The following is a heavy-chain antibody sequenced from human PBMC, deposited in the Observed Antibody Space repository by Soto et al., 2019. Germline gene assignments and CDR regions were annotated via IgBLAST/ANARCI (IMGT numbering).Heavy chain of an antibody. CDR1: GFTFSSYG. J-gene: IGHJ3*02. V-gene: IGHV3-33*01. D-gene: IGHD5-12*01. CDR3: ARDKGWLRAFDI. CDR2: IWYDGSNK. Sequence: QVQLVESGGGMVQPGRSLRLSCAASGFTFSSYGMHWVRQAPGKGLEWVAVIWYDGSNKYYADSVKGRFTISRDNSKNTLYLQMNSLRAEDTAVYYCARDKGWLRAFDIWGQGTMVTVSS.